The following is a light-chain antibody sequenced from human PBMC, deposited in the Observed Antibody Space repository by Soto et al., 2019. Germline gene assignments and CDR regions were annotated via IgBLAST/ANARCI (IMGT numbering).Light chain of an antibody. Sequence: DIQMTQSPSTLSASVGDRVTITCRACQTISSWLAWYQQKPGKAPKLLIYRASSLESGVPSRFSGSGSGAEFTLTISSLQPDDFATYYCQHYDSYSGTFGPGTEVDIK. CDR3: QHYDSYSGT. J-gene: IGKJ3*01. V-gene: IGKV1-5*03. CDR1: QTISSW. CDR2: RAS.